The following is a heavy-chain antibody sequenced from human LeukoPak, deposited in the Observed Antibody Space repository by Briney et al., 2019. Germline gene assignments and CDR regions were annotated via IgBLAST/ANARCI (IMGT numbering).Heavy chain of an antibody. D-gene: IGHD2-21*02. Sequence: SEALSLTCAVYGGSFSPYYWSWIRQPPGKGLEWIGEINHSGSTNYNPPLKSRVTISVDTSKNQFSLRLSSVTAADTAVYYCARGGFYCGGDCYVDYWGQGTLVTVSS. J-gene: IGHJ4*02. V-gene: IGHV4-34*01. CDR1: GGSFSPYY. CDR2: INHSGST. CDR3: ARGGFYCGGDCYVDY.